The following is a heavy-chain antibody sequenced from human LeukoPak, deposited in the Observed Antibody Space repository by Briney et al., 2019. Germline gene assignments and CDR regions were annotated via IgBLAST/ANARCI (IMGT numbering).Heavy chain of an antibody. CDR3: ARGLTYYYDSDGCYWAF. D-gene: IGHD3-22*01. CDR2: ISGSGGST. V-gene: IGHV3-23*01. J-gene: IGHJ4*02. Sequence: GGSLRLSCAASGFTLSDYAMTWVRQAPGKGVEWVSSISGSGGSTYYAGSVKGRFTMSRDNSQNTLHLQMNSLRAEDTAVYYCARGLTYYYDSDGCYWAFWGQGTLVTVSS. CDR1: GFTLSDYA.